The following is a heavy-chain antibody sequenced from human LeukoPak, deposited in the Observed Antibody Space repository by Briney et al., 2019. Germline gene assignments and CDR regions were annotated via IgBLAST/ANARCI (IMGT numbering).Heavy chain of an antibody. CDR2: ISYDGSNK. J-gene: IGHJ5*02. V-gene: IGHV3-30*18. CDR3: AKDHSSSWYGWFDP. D-gene: IGHD6-13*01. CDR1: GFTFSSYG. Sequence: QTGGSLRLSCAASGFTFSSYGMHWVRQAPGKGLEWVAVISYDGSNKYYADSVKGRFTISRDNSKNTLYLRMNSLRAEDTAVYYCAKDHSSSWYGWFDPWGQGTLVTVSS.